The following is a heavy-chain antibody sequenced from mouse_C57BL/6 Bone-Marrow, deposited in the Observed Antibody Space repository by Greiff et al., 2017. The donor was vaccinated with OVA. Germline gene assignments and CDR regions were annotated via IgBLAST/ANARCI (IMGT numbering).Heavy chain of an antibody. CDR2: INPYNGGT. V-gene: IGHV1-19*01. CDR3: ARASYLTWFAY. CDR1: GYTFTDYY. J-gene: IGHJ3*01. Sequence: EVKLQESGPVLVKPGASVKMSCKASGYTFTDYYMNWVKQSHGKSLEWIGVINPYNGGTSYNQKFKGKATLTVDKSSSTAYMELNSLTSEDSAVYYCARASYLTWFAYWGQGTLVTVSA. D-gene: IGHD1-1*01.